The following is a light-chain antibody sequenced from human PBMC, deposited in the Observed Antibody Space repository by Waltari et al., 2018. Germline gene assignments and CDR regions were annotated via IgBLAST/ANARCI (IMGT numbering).Light chain of an antibody. CDR2: GAS. CDR3: QNHERLPAV. CDR1: QSIGRY. Sequence: EIVLTQSPGTLSLSPGERATLSCRASQSIGRYLVWYQQKPRQAPRLLIYGASSRAAVISDRVSGSGSGTDLSLTISRLEPEDFAVYYCQNHERLPAVFGQGTKVEIK. J-gene: IGKJ1*01. V-gene: IGKV3-20*01.